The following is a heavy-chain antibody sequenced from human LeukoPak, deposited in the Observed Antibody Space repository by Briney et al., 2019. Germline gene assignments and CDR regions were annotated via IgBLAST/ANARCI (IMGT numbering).Heavy chain of an antibody. CDR3: GGGTYYGSGKRLDY. CDR2: INHSGST. V-gene: IGHV4-34*01. CDR1: GGSFSGYY. J-gene: IGHJ4*02. Sequence: PSETLSLTCAVYGGSFSGYYWSWIRQPPGKGLEWIGEINHSGSTNYNPSLKSRVTISVDTSKNQFSLKLSSVTAADTTVYYCGGGTYYGSGKRLDYWGQGTLVTVSS. D-gene: IGHD3-10*01.